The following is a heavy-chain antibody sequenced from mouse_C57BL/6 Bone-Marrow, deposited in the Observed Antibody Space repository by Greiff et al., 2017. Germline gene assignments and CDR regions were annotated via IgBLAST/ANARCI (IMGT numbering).Heavy chain of an antibody. D-gene: IGHD1-1*01. CDR2: IDPETGGT. J-gene: IGHJ1*03. Sequence: VQLQQSGAELVRPGASVTLSCKASGYTFTDYEMHWVKQTPVHGLEWIGAIDPETGGTAYNQKFKGKAILTADKSSSTAYMELRSLTSEDSAVYFCTRYYSGRSYGYFAVWGTGTPLTVSS. CDR1: GYTFTDYE. V-gene: IGHV1-15*01. CDR3: TRYYSGRSYGYFAV.